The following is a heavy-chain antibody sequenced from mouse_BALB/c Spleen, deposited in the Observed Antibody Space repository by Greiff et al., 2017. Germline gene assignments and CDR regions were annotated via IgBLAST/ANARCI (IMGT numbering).Heavy chain of an antibody. Sequence: EVKLVESGGGLVQPGGSLKLSCAASGFTFSSYTMSWVRQTPEKRLEWVAYISNGGGSTYYPDTVKGRFTISRDNAKNTLYLQMSSLKSEDTAMYYCARREGNPWFAYWGQGTLVTVSA. V-gene: IGHV5-12-2*01. CDR2: ISNGGGST. J-gene: IGHJ3*01. CDR1: GFTFSSYT. CDR3: ARREGNPWFAY. D-gene: IGHD2-1*01.